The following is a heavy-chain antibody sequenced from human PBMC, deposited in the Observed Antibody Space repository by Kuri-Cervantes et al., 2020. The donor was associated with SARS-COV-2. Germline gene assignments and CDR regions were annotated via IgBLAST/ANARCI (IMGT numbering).Heavy chain of an antibody. Sequence: GESLKISCEASGFTFSDDYMSWLRQAPGKGLEWIVYISSSGSYSQSADSVEGRFTVYRDNAKNSLYLQMNSLRVDYKALYYCASTLARMTTNYWWGLDTWGQGTLVTVSS. J-gene: IGHJ5*02. D-gene: IGHD4-11*01. CDR1: GFTFSDDY. CDR2: ISSSGSYS. CDR3: ASTLARMTTNYWWGLDT. V-gene: IGHV3-11*06.